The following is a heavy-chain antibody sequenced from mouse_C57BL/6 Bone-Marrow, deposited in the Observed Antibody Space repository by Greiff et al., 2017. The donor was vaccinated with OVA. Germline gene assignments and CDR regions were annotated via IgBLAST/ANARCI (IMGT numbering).Heavy chain of an antibody. CDR3: AWIYYGYFFFDY. CDR1: GFNIKNTY. D-gene: IGHD2-2*01. Sequence: VQLQQSVAELVRPGASVKLSCTASGFNIKNTYMHCVKQRPEQGLEWIGRIDPANGNTKYAPKFQGKATITADTSSNTAYLQLSSLTSEDTAIYYCAWIYYGYFFFDYWGQGTTLTVSS. CDR2: IDPANGNT. J-gene: IGHJ2*01. V-gene: IGHV14-3*01.